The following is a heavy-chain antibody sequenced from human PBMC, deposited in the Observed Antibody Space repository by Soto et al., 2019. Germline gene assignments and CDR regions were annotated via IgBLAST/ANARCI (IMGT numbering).Heavy chain of an antibody. CDR1: GYTFTGYY. V-gene: IGHV1-2*02. D-gene: IGHD3-3*01. J-gene: IGHJ4*02. Sequence: ASVKVSCKASGYTFTGYYMHWVRQAPGQGLEWMGWINPNSGGTNYAQKFQGRVTMTRDTSISTAYMELSRLRSDDTAVYYCARLGAGNDFGRGPFDYWGQGTRVTVYS. CDR3: ARLGAGNDFGRGPFDY. CDR2: INPNSGGT.